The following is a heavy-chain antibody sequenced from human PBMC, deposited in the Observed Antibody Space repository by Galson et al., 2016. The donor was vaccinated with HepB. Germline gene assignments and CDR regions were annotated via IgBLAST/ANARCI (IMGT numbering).Heavy chain of an antibody. D-gene: IGHD5-24*01. J-gene: IGHJ3*02. CDR1: GLNFGIDS. V-gene: IGHV3-48*01. CDR2: ITSDSTNI. CDR3: ARDRDYAFDI. Sequence: FGTASGLNFGIDSVNWIRQAPGKGLEWIAYITSDSTNIQYADSVRGRFTISRDNAERPVYLQMNRLKVEDTAVYFCARDRDYAFDIWGQGTMVTVSS.